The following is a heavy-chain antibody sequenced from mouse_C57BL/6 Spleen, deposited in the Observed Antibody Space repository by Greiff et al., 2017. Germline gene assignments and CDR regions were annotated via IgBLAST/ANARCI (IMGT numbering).Heavy chain of an antibody. CDR1: GYAFSRSW. D-gene: IGHD4-1*01. CDR3: ARRWDVGYSMDY. Sequence: VQLQQSGPELVQPGASVKISCKASGYAFSRSWMNWVKQRPGKGLEWIGRIYPGDGDTNYNGKFKGKATLTAAKSSSTAYMQLSSLTSEDAAVYFCARRWDVGYSMDYWGQGTSVTVSS. CDR2: IYPGDGDT. V-gene: IGHV1-82*01. J-gene: IGHJ4*01.